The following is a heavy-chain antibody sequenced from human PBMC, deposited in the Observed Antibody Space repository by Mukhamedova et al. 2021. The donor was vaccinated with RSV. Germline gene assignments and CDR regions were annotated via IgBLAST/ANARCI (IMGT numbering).Heavy chain of an antibody. J-gene: IGHJ6*02. CDR2: ISGSGGST. V-gene: IGHV3-23*01. CDR3: AKDRPWVGKPNYNYYGMDV. D-gene: IGHD5-24*01. Sequence: EWVSIISGSGGSTYYADSVQGRFTISRDNSKNTLYLQMISLRVEDTAVYYCAKDRPWVGKPNYNYYGMDVWGQGTTVTVSS.